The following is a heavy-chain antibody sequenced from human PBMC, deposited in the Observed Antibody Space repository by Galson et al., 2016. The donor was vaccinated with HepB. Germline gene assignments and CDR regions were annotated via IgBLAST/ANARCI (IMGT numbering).Heavy chain of an antibody. J-gene: IGHJ3*02. V-gene: IGHV1-18*01. CDR2: ISPYNGYI. Sequence: SVKVSCKASGYTFTSYGVSWVRQAPGQGLEWMGWISPYNGYINYAQKFQGRVTMTADTSTSTAYMDLRSLRSDDTALYYCARDSDSSNYWDDFDIWGQGTMGTVSS. CDR3: ARDSDSSNYWDDFDI. CDR1: GYTFTSYG. D-gene: IGHD3-22*01.